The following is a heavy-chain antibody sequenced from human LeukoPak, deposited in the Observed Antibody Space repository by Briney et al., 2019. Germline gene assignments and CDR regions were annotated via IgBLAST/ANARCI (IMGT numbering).Heavy chain of an antibody. V-gene: IGHV4-4*07. D-gene: IGHD3-10*01. CDR3: ARDRGSDGSDQLDP. CDR2: ISGSGST. J-gene: IGHJ5*02. CDR1: GASISSFH. Sequence: SETVSLTCTVSGASISSFHWTWIRQPAGKGLEWIGRISGSGSTIYNPSLKSRVTMSLDMSNNQYFLKLSSVTAADTAVYYCARDRGSDGSDQLDPWGQGILVTVSS.